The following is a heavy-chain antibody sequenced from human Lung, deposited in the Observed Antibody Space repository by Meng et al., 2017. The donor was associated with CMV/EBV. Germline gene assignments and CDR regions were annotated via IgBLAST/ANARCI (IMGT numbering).Heavy chain of an antibody. CDR1: GFTFSAHA. CDR3: ARDGGYLHIRTFGGGLDV. Sequence: SXKISXAASGFTFSAHAVHWVRQAPGKGLEWVASISYEGSNKYYADSVKGRFTISGDNSENMLYVQMNSLRAEDTAVYYCARDGGYLHIRTFGGGLDVWGQGTPVXVSS. D-gene: IGHD3-16*01. V-gene: IGHV3-30*04. J-gene: IGHJ6*02. CDR2: ISYEGSNK.